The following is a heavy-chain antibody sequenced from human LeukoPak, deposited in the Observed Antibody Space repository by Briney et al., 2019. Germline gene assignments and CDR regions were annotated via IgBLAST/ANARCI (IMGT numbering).Heavy chain of an antibody. Sequence: GGSLRLSCAASGFTFLNAWMNWVRQAPGKGLEWVGRIKAKNDGETRDYAAPVKGRFTISKDDSKTTVYLEMNSLKNEDTAVYYCTAGYCSGGTCYSANYWGQGTLVTVSS. J-gene: IGHJ4*02. CDR2: IKAKNDGETR. D-gene: IGHD2-15*01. V-gene: IGHV3-15*01. CDR3: TAGYCSGGTCYSANY. CDR1: GFTFLNAW.